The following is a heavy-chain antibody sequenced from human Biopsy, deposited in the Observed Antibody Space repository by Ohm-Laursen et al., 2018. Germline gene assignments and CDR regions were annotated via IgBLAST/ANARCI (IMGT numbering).Heavy chain of an antibody. Sequence: SVKVSCKASGYTFGNYGVSWVRQAPGQGLEWVGSSIPLFNTANYADKFQGRVTLTADKSTTTAYMELSSLRSEDTAIYYCARFPLGAYDDSGSYRAVEHWYFDLWGRGTLVTVSS. CDR2: SIPLFNTA. J-gene: IGHJ2*01. CDR1: GYTFGNYG. CDR3: ARFPLGAYDDSGSYRAVEHWYFDL. D-gene: IGHD3-22*01. V-gene: IGHV1-69*06.